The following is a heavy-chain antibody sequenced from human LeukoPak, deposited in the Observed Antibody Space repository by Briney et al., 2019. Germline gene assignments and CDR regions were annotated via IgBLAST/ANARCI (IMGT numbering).Heavy chain of an antibody. J-gene: IGHJ4*02. Sequence: SETLSLTCTVSGYSISSGYYWGWIRPPPGKGLEWIGSIYHSGSTYYNPSLKSRVTMSVDTSKNQFSLRLSSVTAADTAIYYCARDFSGYDFGYWGQGTLVTVSS. D-gene: IGHD5-12*01. CDR2: IYHSGST. CDR1: GYSISSGYY. V-gene: IGHV4-38-2*02. CDR3: ARDFSGYDFGY.